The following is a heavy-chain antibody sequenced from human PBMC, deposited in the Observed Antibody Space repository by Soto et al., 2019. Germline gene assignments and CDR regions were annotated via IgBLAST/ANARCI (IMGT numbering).Heavy chain of an antibody. D-gene: IGHD2-15*01. CDR3: AREGYCRVVGCGSYYYHGMDV. V-gene: IGHV1-69*13. CDR1: GGTFSSYA. Sequence: SVKVSCKASGGTFSSYAISWVRQAPGQGLEWMGGIIPIFGTANYAQKFQGRVTITADESTSTAYMELSSLRSEDTAVYYCAREGYCRVVGCGSYYYHGMDVWGQGTTVTVSS. CDR2: IIPIFGTA. J-gene: IGHJ6*02.